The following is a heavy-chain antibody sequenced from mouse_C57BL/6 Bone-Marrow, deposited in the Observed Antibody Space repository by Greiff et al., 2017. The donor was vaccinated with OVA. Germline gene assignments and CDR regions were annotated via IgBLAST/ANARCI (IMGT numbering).Heavy chain of an antibody. Sequence: EVQRVESGGDLVKPGGSLKLSCAASGFTFSSYGMSWVRQTPDKRLEWVATISSGGSYTYYPDSVKGRFTISRDNAKNTLYLQMSSLKSEDTAMYYCARQPYFDNWGQGTTLTVSS. V-gene: IGHV5-6*01. CDR1: GFTFSSYG. J-gene: IGHJ2*01. CDR3: ARQPYFDN. CDR2: ISSGGSYT.